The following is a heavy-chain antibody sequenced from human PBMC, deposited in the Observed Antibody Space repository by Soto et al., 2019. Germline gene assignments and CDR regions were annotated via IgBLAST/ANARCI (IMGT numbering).Heavy chain of an antibody. V-gene: IGHV3-7*01. D-gene: IGHD5-12*01. CDR1: GFTFSSYW. CDR3: AREGEYSGYDDFDY. Sequence: PGGSLRLSCAASGFTFSSYWMSWVRQAPGKGLEWVANIKQDGSEKYYVDSVKGRFTISRDNAKNSLYLQMNSLRAEDTAVYYCAREGEYSGYDDFDYWGQGTLVTVSS. CDR2: IKQDGSEK. J-gene: IGHJ4*02.